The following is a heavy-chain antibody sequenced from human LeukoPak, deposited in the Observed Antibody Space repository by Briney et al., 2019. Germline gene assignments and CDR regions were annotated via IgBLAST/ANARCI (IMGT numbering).Heavy chain of an antibody. Sequence: SEPLSLTCTVSGDPINNYYWSWIRRPAGKGLEWIGRIYGSGSTKHNPSLKSRVTMSVDTPENQLSLRLNSVTAADTAVYYCARGAGYGAPHGWFDPWGQGTLVIVSS. V-gene: IGHV4-4*07. CDR3: ARGAGYGAPHGWFDP. CDR2: IYGSGST. D-gene: IGHD4/OR15-4a*01. CDR1: GDPINNYY. J-gene: IGHJ5*02.